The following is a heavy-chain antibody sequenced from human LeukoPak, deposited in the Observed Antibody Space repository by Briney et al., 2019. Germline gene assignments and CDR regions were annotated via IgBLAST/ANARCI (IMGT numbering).Heavy chain of an antibody. Sequence: ASVKVSCKASGYTFTGYYMHWVRQAPGQGLEWMGWINPNSGGTNYAQKFQGRVIMTRDTSISTAYMELSRLRSDDTAVYYCARAQYYYDSSGSGFDYWGQGTLVTVPS. CDR2: INPNSGGT. V-gene: IGHV1-2*02. CDR1: GYTFTGYY. CDR3: ARAQYYYDSSGSGFDY. D-gene: IGHD3-22*01. J-gene: IGHJ4*02.